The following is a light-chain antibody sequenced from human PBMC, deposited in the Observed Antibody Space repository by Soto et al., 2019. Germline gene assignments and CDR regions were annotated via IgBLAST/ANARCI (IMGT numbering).Light chain of an antibody. Sequence: EIVMTQSPPTLSVSPGGRATLSCRASQSVSSNLAWYQQKPGQAPRLLIYGASTRATGIPARFSGRGSGTEFTLTISSLQSEDFAVYYCQQYNNWPPQWTFGQGTKVKIK. CDR3: QQYNNWPPQWT. V-gene: IGKV3-15*01. CDR2: GAS. CDR1: QSVSSN. J-gene: IGKJ1*01.